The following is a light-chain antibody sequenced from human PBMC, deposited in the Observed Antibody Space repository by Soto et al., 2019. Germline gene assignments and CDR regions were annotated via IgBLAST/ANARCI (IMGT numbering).Light chain of an antibody. CDR3: KQSYTTQWT. CDR1: QSISSY. J-gene: IGKJ1*01. Sequence: DIQITPSPSSLSASVGARVIITCRASQSISSYLNWYQQRPGKDTHILIYAASSLQSGVKSRFSGSGSGTDFTLTISSLQPEDFASYYCKQSYTTQWTFGQGTKVDIK. V-gene: IGKV1-39*01. CDR2: AAS.